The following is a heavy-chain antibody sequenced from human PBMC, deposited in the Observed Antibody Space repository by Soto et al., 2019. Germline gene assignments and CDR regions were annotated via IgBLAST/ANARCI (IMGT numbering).Heavy chain of an antibody. J-gene: IGHJ5*02. CDR2: IYSGGST. Sequence: EVQLVETGGGRIKHWGSLRHSCAASGFTVSNNYMSWVRQDPGKGLELVSVIYSGGSTYYSDSVKGRFTISRDNSKNSLYLHMNCLRAGATSVYYCARVMVASVSWFDPWGQGTVVTVSS. CDR3: ARVMVASVSWFDP. V-gene: IGHV3-53*02. D-gene: IGHD2-15*01. CDR1: GFTVSNNY.